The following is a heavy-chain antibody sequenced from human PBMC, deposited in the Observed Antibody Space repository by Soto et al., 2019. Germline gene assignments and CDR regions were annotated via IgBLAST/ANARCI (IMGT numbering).Heavy chain of an antibody. CDR2: IYHSGST. Sequence: SETLSLTCAVSGGSISSSNWWSWVRQPPGKGLEWIGEIYHSGSTNYNPSLKSRVTISVDKSKNQFSLKLSSVTAADTAVYYCARGVRVPAAMIYHGMDVWGQGTTVTVSS. D-gene: IGHD2-2*01. V-gene: IGHV4-4*02. J-gene: IGHJ6*02. CDR1: GGSISSSNW. CDR3: ARGVRVPAAMIYHGMDV.